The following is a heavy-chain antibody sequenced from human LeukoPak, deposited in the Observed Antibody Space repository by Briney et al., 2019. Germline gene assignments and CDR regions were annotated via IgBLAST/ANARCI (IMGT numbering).Heavy chain of an antibody. CDR1: GFTFSSYG. J-gene: IGHJ4*02. V-gene: IGHV3-33*08. D-gene: IGHD2-2*01. CDR2: IWYDGNNK. CDR3: AREVVPAADGGVDY. Sequence: GGSLRLSCVASGFTFSSYGMHWVRQAPGKGLEWVAVIWYDGNNKYYADSVKGRFIISRDNSKNTLYLQMNSLRAEDTAVYFCAREVVPAADGGVDYWGQGTLVTVSS.